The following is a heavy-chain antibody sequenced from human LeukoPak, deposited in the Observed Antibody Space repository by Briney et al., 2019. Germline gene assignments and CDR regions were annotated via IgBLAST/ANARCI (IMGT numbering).Heavy chain of an antibody. CDR2: INHSGST. CDR3: ARARLHHAYGSGTNFDY. CDR1: GGSFSDYY. Sequence: SETLSLTCAVYGGSFSDYYWSWIRQPPGKGLEWIGEINHSGSTNYNPSLKSRVTISADTSKKHFSLQLTSVTAADTAVYYCARARLHHAYGSGTNFDYWGQGTLVTVSS. V-gene: IGHV4-34*01. D-gene: IGHD3-10*01. J-gene: IGHJ4*02.